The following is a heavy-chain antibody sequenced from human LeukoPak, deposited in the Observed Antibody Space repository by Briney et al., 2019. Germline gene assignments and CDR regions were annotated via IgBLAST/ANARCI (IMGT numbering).Heavy chain of an antibody. Sequence: KPSETLFLTCTVSGGSISSGTYYWGWIRQPPGKGLEWIGSIYNSGSTYYNPSLKSRVTISVDTSKNQFSLKLSSVTAADTAVYYCASYDFWSGYTYDHWGQGTLVTVSS. CDR1: GGSISSGTYY. CDR2: IYNSGST. D-gene: IGHD3-3*01. V-gene: IGHV4-39*01. J-gene: IGHJ4*02. CDR3: ASYDFWSGYTYDH.